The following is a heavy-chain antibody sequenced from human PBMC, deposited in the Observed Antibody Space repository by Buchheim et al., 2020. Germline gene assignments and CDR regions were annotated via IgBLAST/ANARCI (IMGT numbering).Heavy chain of an antibody. Sequence: QVQLVQSGAEVKKPGASVKVSCRATGYSFTSNYIHWVRQAPGQGREWMGMINPSDSSTTYAQRFQGRVTVTSDTSTRIVYMELSSLRSEDTAVYYCASDCSVGACYATLDYWGQGTL. CDR2: INPSDSST. CDR1: GYSFTSNY. D-gene: IGHD2-8*02. CDR3: ASDCSVGACYATLDY. V-gene: IGHV1-46*01. J-gene: IGHJ4*02.